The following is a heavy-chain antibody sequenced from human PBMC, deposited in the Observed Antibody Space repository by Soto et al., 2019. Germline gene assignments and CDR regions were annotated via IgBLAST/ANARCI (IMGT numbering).Heavy chain of an antibody. CDR1: GFSLSTSGVG. CDR3: AHGVSQHLVRGWTGWFYR. D-gene: IGHD6-13*01. V-gene: IGHV2-5*01. Sequence: GSGPKLVNPTQTLTLTCTFSGFSLSTSGVGVGSIRQPPGKALGWLALFYWNDDKRYSPSLKSRLTITKDTSNNQVFRTITNMDPGDTATSCSAHGVSQHLVRGWTGWFYRWDKETLGTVSS. CDR2: FYWNDDK. J-gene: IGHJ5*02.